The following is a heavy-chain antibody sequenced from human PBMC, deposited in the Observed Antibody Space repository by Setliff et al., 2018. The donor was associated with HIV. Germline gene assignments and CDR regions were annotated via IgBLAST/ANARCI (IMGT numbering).Heavy chain of an antibody. CDR3: ARSYDSSGYLRELNY. D-gene: IGHD3-22*01. Sequence: SVKVSCKASGGTFSSYAISWVRQAPGQGLEWMGGIIPIFGTANYAQKFQGRVTITTDESTITAYMELSSLRSEDTAVYYCARSYDSSGYLRELNYWGQGTLVTSPQ. V-gene: IGHV1-69*05. CDR1: GGTFSSYA. J-gene: IGHJ4*02. CDR2: IIPIFGTA.